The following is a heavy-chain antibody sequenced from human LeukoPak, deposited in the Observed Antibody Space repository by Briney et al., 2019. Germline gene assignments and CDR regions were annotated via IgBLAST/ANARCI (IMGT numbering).Heavy chain of an antibody. V-gene: IGHV4-38-2*02. CDR2: IYHSGNT. J-gene: IGHJ4*02. CDR1: GYSISSGYY. Sequence: ASETLSLTCTVSGYSISSGYYWGWIRQPPGQGLEWIGSIYHSGNTYYNPSLQSRVTISVDTSKNQFSLKLSSVTAADTGVYYCARFSKTLVGATGGDYWGQGTLVTVSS. CDR3: ARFSKTLVGATGGDY. D-gene: IGHD1-26*01.